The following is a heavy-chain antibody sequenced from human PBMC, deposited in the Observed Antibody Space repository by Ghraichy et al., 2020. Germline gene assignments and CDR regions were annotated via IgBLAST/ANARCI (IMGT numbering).Heavy chain of an antibody. CDR2: IYSGGST. V-gene: IGHV3-66*01. D-gene: IGHD3-22*01. J-gene: IGHJ3*02. CDR3: ARESSSGYDAFDI. Sequence: GGSLRLSCAASGFTVSSNYMSWVRQAPGKGLEWVSVIYSGGSTYYADSVKGRFTISRDNSKNTLYLQMNSLRAEDTAVYYCARESSSGYDAFDIWGLGTMVTVSS. CDR1: GFTVSSNY.